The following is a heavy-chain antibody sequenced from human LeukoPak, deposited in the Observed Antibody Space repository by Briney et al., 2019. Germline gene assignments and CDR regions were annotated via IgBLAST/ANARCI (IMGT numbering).Heavy chain of an antibody. CDR2: ITGGADTT. J-gene: IGHJ4*02. CDR1: GFTFSSYG. V-gene: IGHV3-23*01. CDR3: AKLLVVTGTSIDY. Sequence: PGGTLRLSCAASGFTFSSYGLTWVRQAPGKGLEWVSAITGGADTTYYADSVKGRFTITRDNSKNTLYLQMNSLRADDTAVYYCAKLLVVTGTSIDYWGQGTLVTVSS. D-gene: IGHD1-20*01.